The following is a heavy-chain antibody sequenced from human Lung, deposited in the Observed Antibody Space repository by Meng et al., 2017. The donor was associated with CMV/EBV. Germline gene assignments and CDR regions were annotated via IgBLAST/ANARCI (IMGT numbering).Heavy chain of an antibody. V-gene: IGHV3-9*03. Sequence: GGSLRLSCAASGLLFDDYDMHWVRQAPGKGLEWVSGISWNSGSIGYADSVKGRFTISRDNAKNSLFLQMNSLRAEDMGAYYCAKDTGSRGGYTLDVWGQGXTVTVSS. D-gene: IGHD5-24*01. CDR1: GLLFDDYD. CDR3: AKDTGSRGGYTLDV. J-gene: IGHJ6*02. CDR2: ISWNSGSI.